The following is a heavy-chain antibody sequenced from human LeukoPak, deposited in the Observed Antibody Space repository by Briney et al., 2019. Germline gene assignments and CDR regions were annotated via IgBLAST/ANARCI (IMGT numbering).Heavy chain of an antibody. V-gene: IGHV3-74*01. J-gene: IGHJ4*02. CDR3: ARGSSVVALD. CDR1: GFTYSSYW. D-gene: IGHD2-15*01. Sequence: GGSLRLSWAASGFTYSSYWMHWVRQVPGKGLVWVSRITSEGSSTSYADSVKGRFTISRDNAKNTLYLQMNSLRAEDTAVYYCARGSSVVALDWGQGTLVTVSS. CDR2: ITSEGSST.